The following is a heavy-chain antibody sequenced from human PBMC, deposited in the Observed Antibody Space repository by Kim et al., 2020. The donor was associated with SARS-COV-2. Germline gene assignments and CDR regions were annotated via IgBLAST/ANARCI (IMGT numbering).Heavy chain of an antibody. J-gene: IGHJ6*02. Sequence: PSLKSRVTISVDTSKNQFSLKLSSVTAADTAVYYSARVIAAAGRYYGMDVWGQGTTVTVSS. V-gene: IGHV4-59*01. CDR3: ARVIAAAGRYYGMDV. D-gene: IGHD6-13*01.